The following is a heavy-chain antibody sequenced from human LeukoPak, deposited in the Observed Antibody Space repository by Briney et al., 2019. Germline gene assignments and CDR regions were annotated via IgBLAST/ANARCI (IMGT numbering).Heavy chain of an antibody. CDR3: AKVGYNSSYYYYYYMDV. CDR1: GFTFDDYA. D-gene: IGHD5-24*01. V-gene: IGHV3-43*02. J-gene: IGHJ6*03. CDR2: ISGDGGST. Sequence: PGGSLRLSCAASGFTFDDYAMHWVRQAPGKGLEWVSLISGDGGSTYYADSVKGRFTISRDNSKNSLYLQMNSLRTEDTALYYCAKVGYNSSYYYYYYMDVWGKGTTVTVSS.